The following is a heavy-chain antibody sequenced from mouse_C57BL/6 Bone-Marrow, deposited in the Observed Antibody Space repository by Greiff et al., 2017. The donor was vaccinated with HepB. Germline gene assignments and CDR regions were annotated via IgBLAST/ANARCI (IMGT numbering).Heavy chain of an antibody. V-gene: IGHV1-63*01. CDR1: GYTFTNYW. J-gene: IGHJ4*01. Sequence: QVQLQQSGAELVRPGTSVKMYCKASGYTFTNYWIGWAKQRPGHGLEWIGDIYPGGGYTNYNEKFQGKATLTADKSSSNAYMQFSSLTSEDSAIYSCAIARNCALYAMDYWGQGTSVTVSS. CDR2: IYPGGGYT. CDR3: AIARNCALYAMDY. D-gene: IGHD2-1*01.